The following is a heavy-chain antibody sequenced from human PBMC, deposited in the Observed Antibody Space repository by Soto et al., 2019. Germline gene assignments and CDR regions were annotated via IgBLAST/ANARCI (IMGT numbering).Heavy chain of an antibody. V-gene: IGHV5-51*01. CDR1: GYSFTSYW. Sequence: PGESLKISRKGSGYSFTSYWIGWVRQMPGKGLEWMGIIYPGDSDTRYSPSFQGQVTISADKSISTAYLQWSSLKASDTAMYYCASHGPLWFGELTTSGSYHQFWFDPWGQGTLVTVSS. D-gene: IGHD3-10*01. CDR3: ASHGPLWFGELTTSGSYHQFWFDP. CDR2: IYPGDSDT. J-gene: IGHJ5*02.